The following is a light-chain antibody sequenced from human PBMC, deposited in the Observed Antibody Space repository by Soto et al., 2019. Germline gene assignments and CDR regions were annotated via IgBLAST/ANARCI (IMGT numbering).Light chain of an antibody. J-gene: IGKJ4*01. CDR1: QSIISSY. CDR2: DAS. CDR3: QQYHNWPVT. V-gene: IGKV3-20*01. Sequence: EIVLTQSPGTLSLSPGERATLSCRAGQSIISSYLGWYQQKPGQAPRLLIYDASNRATGIPPRFSASGSGTDFTLTVNSLQSEDIAVYYCQQYHNWPVTFGGGTKVDI.